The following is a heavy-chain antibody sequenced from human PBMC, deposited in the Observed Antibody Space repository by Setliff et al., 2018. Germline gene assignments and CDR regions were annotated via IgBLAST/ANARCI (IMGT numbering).Heavy chain of an antibody. J-gene: IGHJ6*03. CDR1: GYIFNTFG. V-gene: IGHV1-18*01. CDR2: ISPYNGDT. CDR3: ARSPPNRGVGQGHHMDV. D-gene: IGHD1-26*01. Sequence: ASVKVSCKASGYIFNTFGISWVRRAPGQGLEWIGWISPYNGDTKYAQKLKDRVTTTTDTSTSTAFLEVRSLGSDDTAVYYCARSPPNRGVGQGHHMDVWGKGTTVTVSS.